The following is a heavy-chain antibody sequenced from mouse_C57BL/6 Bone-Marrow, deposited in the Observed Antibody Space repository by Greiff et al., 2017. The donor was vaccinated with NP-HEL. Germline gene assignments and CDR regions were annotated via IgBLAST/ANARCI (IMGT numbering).Heavy chain of an antibody. Sequence: EVQLQQSGAELVRPGASVKLSCTASGFNIKDDYMHWVKQRPEQGLEWIGWIDPENGDTEYASKFQGKATITADTSSNTAYLQLSSLTSEDTAVYYCTTWGYDYFLYAMDYWGQGTSVTVSS. V-gene: IGHV14-4*01. CDR2: IDPENGDT. D-gene: IGHD2-4*01. J-gene: IGHJ4*01. CDR3: TTWGYDYFLYAMDY. CDR1: GFNIKDDY.